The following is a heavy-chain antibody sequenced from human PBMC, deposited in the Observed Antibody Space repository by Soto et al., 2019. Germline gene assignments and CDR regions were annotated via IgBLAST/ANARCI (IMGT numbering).Heavy chain of an antibody. CDR1: GGSISSGPYY. V-gene: IGHV4-31*03. D-gene: IGHD6-6*01. J-gene: IGHJ4*02. CDR2: VYSSGSA. Sequence: TSETLSLTCTVSGGSISSGPYYWSWIRQHPGKGLEWIGYVYSSGSAYYSTSLKSRVTISVDTSKNQFSLRLGSVTAADTAVYYCARAEAAQVDYWGQGTLVTVSS. CDR3: ARAEAAQVDY.